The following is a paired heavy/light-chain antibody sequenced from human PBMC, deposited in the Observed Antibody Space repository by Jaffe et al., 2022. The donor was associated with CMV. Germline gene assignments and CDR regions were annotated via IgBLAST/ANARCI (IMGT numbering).Heavy chain of an antibody. CDR1: GFTFDDYA. D-gene: IGHD3-22*01. Sequence: EVQLVESGGGLVQPGRSLRLSCAASGFTFDDYAMHWVRQAPGKGLEWVSGISWNSGSIGYADSVKGRFTISRDNAKNSLYLQMNSLRAEDTALYYCAKAPYYYDSSGYRGGAFDYWGQGTLVTVSS. CDR3: AKAPYYYDSSGYRGGAFDY. J-gene: IGHJ4*02. V-gene: IGHV3-9*01. CDR2: ISWNSGSI.
Light chain of an antibody. Sequence: DIQMTQSPSSLSASVGDRVTITCRASQSISSYLNWYQQKPGKAPKLLIYAASSLQSGVPSRFSGSGSGTDFTLTISSLQPEDFATYYCQQSYSTPRVTFGPGTKVDIK. J-gene: IGKJ3*01. V-gene: IGKV1-39*01. CDR2: AAS. CDR1: QSISSY. CDR3: QQSYSTPRVT.